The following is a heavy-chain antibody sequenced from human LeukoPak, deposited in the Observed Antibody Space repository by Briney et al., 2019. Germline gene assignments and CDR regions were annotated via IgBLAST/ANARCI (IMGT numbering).Heavy chain of an antibody. CDR3: ARAAGIAAAGFDY. J-gene: IGHJ4*02. CDR1: GGPISSYY. D-gene: IGHD6-13*01. Sequence: NSSETLSLTCTVSGGPISSYYWTWIRQPPGKGLEWTGSIYYSGNTNYNPSLKSRVTISVDTSKNQFSLKLSSVTAADTAVYYCARAAGIAAAGFDYWGQGTLVTVSS. CDR2: IYYSGNT. V-gene: IGHV4-59*12.